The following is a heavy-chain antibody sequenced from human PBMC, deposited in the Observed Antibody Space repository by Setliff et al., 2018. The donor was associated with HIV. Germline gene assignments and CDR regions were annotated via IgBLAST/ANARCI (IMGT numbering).Heavy chain of an antibody. Sequence: PSETLSLTCAVSGFSINSGYYWGWIRQPQGKGLEGIGSIYQTGTTYYNPSLKSRVTISVDTSQNQFSLKLNSVPAADTAVYYCARAGVYSYYDFDPWGQGALVTVS. J-gene: IGHJ5*02. CDR1: GFSINSGYY. V-gene: IGHV4-38-2*01. D-gene: IGHD4-4*01. CDR3: ARAGVYSYYDFDP. CDR2: IYQTGTT.